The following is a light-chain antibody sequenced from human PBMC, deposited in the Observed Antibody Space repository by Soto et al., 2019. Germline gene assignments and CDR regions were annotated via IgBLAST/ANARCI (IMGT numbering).Light chain of an antibody. CDR2: EVS. J-gene: IGLJ2*01. CDR3: SSYAGSSNML. Sequence: SVLTQPPSPSGSPGQSVPISCPGTSSDAGGYDYVSWYQQFPGKAPKLMIYEVSKRSSGVPDRFSGSKSGNTASLTVSGLQAEDEADYYCSSYAGSSNMLVGGGTKRT. V-gene: IGLV2-8*01. CDR1: SSDAGGYDY.